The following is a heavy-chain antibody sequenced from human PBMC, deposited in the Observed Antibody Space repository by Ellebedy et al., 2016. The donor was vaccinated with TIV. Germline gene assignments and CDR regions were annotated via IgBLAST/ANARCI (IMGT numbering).Heavy chain of an antibody. CDR3: AKLSQPQLLPDYRHAFDI. CDR2: LSVSGDTT. D-gene: IGHD5-12*01. CDR1: GFTFSSYA. V-gene: IGHV3-23*01. J-gene: IGHJ3*02. Sequence: GESLKISCAASGFTFSSYAMAWVRQAPGKGLEWVLSLSVSGDTTYYADSVKGRFTISRDNSKNTLTLHMNRLRAEDTAVYYCAKLSQPQLLPDYRHAFDIWGQGTMVTVSS.